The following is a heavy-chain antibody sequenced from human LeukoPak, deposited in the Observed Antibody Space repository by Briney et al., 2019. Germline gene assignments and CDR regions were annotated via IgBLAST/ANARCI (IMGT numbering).Heavy chain of an antibody. Sequence: SETLSLTCTVSRGSISSYYWSWIGQPPGKGLEWIGYIYYSGSTNYSPSFKTRVIISVDASKNQFSLKVFSVTAADTAVYYCARGGHSGSYGYYFDYWGQGTLVTVPS. D-gene: IGHD3-10*01. J-gene: IGHJ4*02. CDR3: ARGGHSGSYGYYFDY. V-gene: IGHV4-59*01. CDR1: RGSISSYY. CDR2: IYYSGST.